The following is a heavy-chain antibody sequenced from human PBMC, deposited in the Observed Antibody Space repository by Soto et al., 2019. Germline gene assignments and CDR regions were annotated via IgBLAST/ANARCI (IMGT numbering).Heavy chain of an antibody. CDR1: GFTFSSYG. J-gene: IGHJ4*02. CDR2: IWYDGSNK. Sequence: QVQLVESGGGVVQPGRSLRLSCAASGFTFSSYGMHWVRQAPGKGLEWVAGIWYDGSNKYYADSVKGRFTISRDNSKNTLDLQMNSHGAEDTAVYYCARDPHETILGVAPVYYFDYWGQGTLVTVSS. D-gene: IGHD3-3*01. CDR3: ARDPHETILGVAPVYYFDY. V-gene: IGHV3-33*01.